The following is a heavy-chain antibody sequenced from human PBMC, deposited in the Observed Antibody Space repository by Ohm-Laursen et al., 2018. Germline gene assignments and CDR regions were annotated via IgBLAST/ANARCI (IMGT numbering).Heavy chain of an antibody. CDR2: IYYSGST. Sequence: GTLSLTCTVSGGSVSSGSYYWSWIRQPPGKGLEWIGYIYYSGSTNYNPSLKSRVTISVDTSKNQFSLKLSSVTAADTAVYYCARSLYDSSGYYYVPIFDYWGQGTLVTVSS. V-gene: IGHV4-61*01. D-gene: IGHD3-22*01. CDR1: GGSVSSGSYY. J-gene: IGHJ4*02. CDR3: ARSLYDSSGYYYVPIFDY.